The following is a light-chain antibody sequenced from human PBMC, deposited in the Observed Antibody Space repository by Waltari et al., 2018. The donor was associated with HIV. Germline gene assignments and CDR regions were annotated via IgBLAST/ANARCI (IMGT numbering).Light chain of an antibody. J-gene: IGKJ1*01. CDR3: QPYYNIPWA. CDR2: LAS. CDR1: QSIWYTSYNKND. V-gene: IGKV4-1*01. Sequence: DIVMTQYPVSLAVSLGERATINCKSSQSIWYTSYNKNDLSWYQQKPGQPPNLLIYLASTRASGVPDRFRGSGSGTDFTLTISSLQADDVAVYYCQPYYNIPWAFGQGTTVELK.